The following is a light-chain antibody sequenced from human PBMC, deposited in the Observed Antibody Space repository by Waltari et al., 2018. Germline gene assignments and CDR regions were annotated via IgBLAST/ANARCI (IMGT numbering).Light chain of an antibody. Sequence: QSVLTQPPSVSGAPGPRVTIPCTGRSSNLRAGYDAHWYQQLPGTAPKLLIYANTNRPSGVPDRFSGSKSGTSASLAITGLQAEDEADYYCQSHDSSHYVFGTGTKVTVL. J-gene: IGLJ1*01. CDR3: QSHDSSHYV. V-gene: IGLV1-40*01. CDR1: SSNLRAGYD. CDR2: ANT.